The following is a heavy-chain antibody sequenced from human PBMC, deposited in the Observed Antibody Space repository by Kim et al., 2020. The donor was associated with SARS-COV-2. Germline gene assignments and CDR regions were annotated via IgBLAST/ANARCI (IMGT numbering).Heavy chain of an antibody. CDR3: ASGTRRRGYSGYDIDY. D-gene: IGHD5-12*01. J-gene: IGHJ4*02. Sequence: SVKVSCKASGGTFSSYAISWVRQAPGQGLEWMGRIIPILGIANYAQKFQGRVTITADKSTSTAYMELSSLRSEDTAVYYCASGTRRRGYSGYDIDYWGQGTLVTVSS. CDR2: IIPILGIA. V-gene: IGHV1-69*04. CDR1: GGTFSSYA.